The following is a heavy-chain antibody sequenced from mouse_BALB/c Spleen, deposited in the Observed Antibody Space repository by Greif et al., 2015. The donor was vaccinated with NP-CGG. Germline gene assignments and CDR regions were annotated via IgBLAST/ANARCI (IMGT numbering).Heavy chain of an antibody. CDR2: IRSKSNNYAT. V-gene: IGHV10-1*02. CDR1: GFTFNTYA. J-gene: IGHJ1*01. CDR3: VRQGRFHWYFDV. Sequence: EVQGVESGGGLVQPKGSLKLSCAASGFTFNTYAMNWVRQAPGKGLEWVARIRSKSNNYATYYADSVKDRFTISRDDSQSMLYLQMNNLKTEDTAMYYCVRQGRFHWYFDVWGAGTTVTVSS.